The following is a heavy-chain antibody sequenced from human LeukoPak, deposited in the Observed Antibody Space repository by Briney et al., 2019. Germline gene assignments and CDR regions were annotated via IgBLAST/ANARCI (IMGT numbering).Heavy chain of an antibody. CDR3: AREGSGYSPFDY. V-gene: IGHV4-31*03. D-gene: IGHD5-12*01. J-gene: IGHJ4*02. CDR1: VGSISSGGYY. CDR2: IYYSGST. Sequence: SETLSLTCTVSVGSISSGGYYWRWIRQHPGKGLEWIGYIYYSGSTYYNPSLKSRVTISVDTSKNQFSLKLSSVTAADTAVYYCAREGSGYSPFDYWGQGTLVTVPS.